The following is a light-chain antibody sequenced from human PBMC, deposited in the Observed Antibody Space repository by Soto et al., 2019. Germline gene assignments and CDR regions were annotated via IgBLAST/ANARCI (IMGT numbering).Light chain of an antibody. Sequence: DIQMTQSPSPLSASVGDRVTITCRASQSISSWLAWYQQKPGKAPKLLIYKASTLQSGVPSRFSGSGSGTEFTLAISSLQADDCATYYCQQYNDNWTFGQGTKVEIK. J-gene: IGKJ1*01. CDR2: KAS. CDR1: QSISSW. CDR3: QQYNDNWT. V-gene: IGKV1-5*03.